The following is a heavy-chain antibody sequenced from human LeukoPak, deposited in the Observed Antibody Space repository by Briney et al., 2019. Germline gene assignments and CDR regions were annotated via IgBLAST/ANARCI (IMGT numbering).Heavy chain of an antibody. CDR2: INHSGST. J-gene: IGHJ4*02. D-gene: IGHD4-11*01. V-gene: IGHV4-34*01. CDR1: GGSFSGYY. CDR3: ARPGRRSTVGSPWYY. Sequence: SETLSLTCAVYGGSFSGYYWSWIRQPPGKGLEWIGEINHSGSTNYNPSLKSRVTISVDTSKNQFSLKLSSVTAADTAVYYCARPGRRSTVGSPWYYWGQGTLVTVSS.